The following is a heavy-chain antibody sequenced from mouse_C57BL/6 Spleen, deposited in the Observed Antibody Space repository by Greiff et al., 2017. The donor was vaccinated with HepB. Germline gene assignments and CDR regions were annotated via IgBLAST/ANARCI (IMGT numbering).Heavy chain of an antibody. V-gene: IGHV5-6*02. CDR1: GFTFSSYG. Sequence: EVKLVESGGDLVKPGGSLKLSCAASGFTFSSYGMSWVRQTPDKRLEWVATISSGGSYTYYPDSVKGRFTISRDNAKNTLYLQMSSLKSEDTAMYYCARHAVAEGYRYFDVWGTGTTVTVSS. CDR3: ARHAVAEGYRYFDV. J-gene: IGHJ1*03. CDR2: ISSGGSYT.